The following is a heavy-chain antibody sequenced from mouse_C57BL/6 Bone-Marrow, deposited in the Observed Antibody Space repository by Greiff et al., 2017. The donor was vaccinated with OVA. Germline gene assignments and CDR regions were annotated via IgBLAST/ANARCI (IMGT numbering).Heavy chain of an antibody. V-gene: IGHV1-72*01. CDR2: IDPNRGGT. Sequence: QVQLQQPGAELVKPGASVKLSCKASGYTFTSYWMHWVKQRPGRGLEWIGRIDPNRGGTKYNEKFKSKATLTVDKPSSTAYMQLSSLTSEDSAVYYCARSFYYYGSASVFDVWGTGTTVTVSS. CDR3: ARSFYYYGSASVFDV. CDR1: GYTFTSYW. J-gene: IGHJ1*03. D-gene: IGHD1-1*01.